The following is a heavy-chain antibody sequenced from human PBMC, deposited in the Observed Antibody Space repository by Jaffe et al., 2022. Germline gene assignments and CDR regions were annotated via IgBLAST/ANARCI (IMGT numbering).Heavy chain of an antibody. Sequence: QVQLQESGPGLVKPSETLSLTCTVSGGSISSYYWSWIRQPPGKGLEWIGYIYYSGSTNYNPSLKSRVTISVDTSKNQFSLKLSSVTAADTAVYYCARDQGQYSGWPRYNWFDPWGQGTLVTVSS. CDR3: ARDQGQYSGWPRYNWFDP. CDR2: IYYSGST. CDR1: GGSISSYY. J-gene: IGHJ5*02. V-gene: IGHV4-59*01. D-gene: IGHD6-19*01.